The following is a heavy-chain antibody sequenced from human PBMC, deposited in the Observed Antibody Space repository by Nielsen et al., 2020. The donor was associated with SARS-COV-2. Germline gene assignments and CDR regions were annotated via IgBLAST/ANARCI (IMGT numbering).Heavy chain of an antibody. V-gene: IGHV1-18*04. Sequence: ASVKVSCKASGYTFTSYGISWVRQAPGQGLEWMGWISAYNGNTNYAQKFQGRVTITADESTSTAYMELSSLRSEDTAVYYCAREAPGGGWTDAFDIWGQGTMVTVSS. CDR2: ISAYNGNT. CDR3: AREAPGGGWTDAFDI. J-gene: IGHJ3*02. CDR1: GYTFTSYG. D-gene: IGHD6-19*01.